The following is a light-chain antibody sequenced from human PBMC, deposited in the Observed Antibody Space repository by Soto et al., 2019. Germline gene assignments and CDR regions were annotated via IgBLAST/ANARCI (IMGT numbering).Light chain of an antibody. V-gene: IGLV2-14*01. J-gene: IGLJ1*01. CDR2: DVS. CDR1: SSDVGGYNY. CDR3: TSYTTSNALQKV. Sequence: QSALTQPASVAGSPGQSITISCTGTSSDVGGYNYVSWYQQHPGKAPKFMIYDVSNRPSGVSNRFSGSKSGNTASLTISGLQAEDESDYYCTSYTTSNALQKVFGTGTKVTVL.